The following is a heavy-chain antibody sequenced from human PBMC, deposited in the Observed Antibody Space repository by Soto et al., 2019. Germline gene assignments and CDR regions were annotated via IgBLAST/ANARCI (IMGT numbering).Heavy chain of an antibody. CDR1: GGPISSYY. D-gene: IGHD6-19*01. CDR3: AISSGWYENWIDP. CDR2: IYYSGST. J-gene: IGHJ5*02. V-gene: IGHV4-59*01. Sequence: SETLSLTCTVSGGPISSYYWSWIRQPPGKGLEWIGYIYYSGSTNYNPSLKSRVTISVDTSKNQFSLKLSSVTAADTAVYYCAISSGWYENWIDPRGQGTLVTVSS.